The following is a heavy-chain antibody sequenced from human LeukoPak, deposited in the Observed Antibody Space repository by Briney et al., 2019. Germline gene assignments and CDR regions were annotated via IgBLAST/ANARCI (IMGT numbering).Heavy chain of an antibody. Sequence: GGSLRLSCAASGFTFSSYWMSWVRQAPGKGLEWVANIKQDGSEKYYVDSVKGQFTISRDNAKDSLYLQMNSLRAEDTAVYYCARADTAMVPFDYWGQGTLVTVSS. V-gene: IGHV3-7*03. D-gene: IGHD5-18*01. CDR2: IKQDGSEK. CDR3: ARADTAMVPFDY. J-gene: IGHJ4*02. CDR1: GFTFSSYW.